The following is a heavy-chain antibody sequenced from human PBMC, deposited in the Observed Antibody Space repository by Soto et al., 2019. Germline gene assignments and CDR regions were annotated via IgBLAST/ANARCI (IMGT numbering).Heavy chain of an antibody. CDR2: IKSKTDGGTT. J-gene: IGHJ4*02. CDR3: TTRAYYGSGSSD. Sequence: EVQLVESGGGLVKPGGSLRLSCAASGFTFSNAWMSWVSQAPGKGLEWVGRIKSKTDGGTTDYAAPVKGRFTISRDDSKNTLYLQMNSLKTEDTAVYYCTTRAYYGSGSSDWGQGTLVTVSS. CDR1: GFTFSNAW. D-gene: IGHD3-10*01. V-gene: IGHV3-15*01.